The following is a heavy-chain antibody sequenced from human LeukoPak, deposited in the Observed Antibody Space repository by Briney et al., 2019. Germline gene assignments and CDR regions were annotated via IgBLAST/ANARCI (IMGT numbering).Heavy chain of an antibody. Sequence: SETLSLTCTVSGGSISSSSYYWGGIRQPPGKGLEWIGSIYYSGSTYYNPSLKSRVTISVDTSKNQFSLKLSSVTAADTAVYYCARRGGYDYYFDYWGQGTLVTVSS. J-gene: IGHJ4*02. CDR3: ARRGGYDYYFDY. V-gene: IGHV4-39*01. CDR2: IYYSGST. D-gene: IGHD5-12*01. CDR1: GGSISSSSYY.